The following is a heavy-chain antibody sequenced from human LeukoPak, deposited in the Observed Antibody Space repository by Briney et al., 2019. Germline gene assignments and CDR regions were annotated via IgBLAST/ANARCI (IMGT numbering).Heavy chain of an antibody. D-gene: IGHD3-3*01. CDR3: ARGGRSGAQYFDL. J-gene: IGHJ2*01. CDR1: GFTFSSYA. Sequence: GGSLRLSCAASGFTFSSYAMSWVRQAPGKGLEWVSVISGSGDDTYYADSVKGRFTISRDNAKKSLYLQMNSLRAEDTAVYYCARGGRSGAQYFDLWGRGTLVTVSS. V-gene: IGHV3-23*01. CDR2: ISGSGDDT.